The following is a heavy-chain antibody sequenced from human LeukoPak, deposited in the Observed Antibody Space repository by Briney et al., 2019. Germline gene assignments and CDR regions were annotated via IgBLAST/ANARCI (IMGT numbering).Heavy chain of an antibody. CDR2: INHSGST. V-gene: IGHV4-34*01. CDR1: GGSFSGYY. D-gene: IGHD2-8*01. Sequence: SETLSLTCAVYGGSFSGYYWSWIRQPPGKGLEWIGEINHSGSTNYNPSLKSRVTISVDTSKNQFSLKLSSVTPEDTAVYYCASTHGHIDHWGQGILVTVSS. CDR3: ASTHGHIDH. J-gene: IGHJ5*02.